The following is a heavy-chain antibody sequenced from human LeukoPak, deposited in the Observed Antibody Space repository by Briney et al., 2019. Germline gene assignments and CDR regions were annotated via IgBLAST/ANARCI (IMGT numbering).Heavy chain of an antibody. CDR1: GFTFSSYA. Sequence: GGSPRLSCAASGFTFSSYAMSWVRQAPGKGLEWVSAISGSGGSTYYADSVKGRFTISRDNSKNTLYLQMNSLRAEDTAVYYCAKDRHYYDSSGYYYWNFDLWGRGTLVTVSS. V-gene: IGHV3-23*01. J-gene: IGHJ2*01. D-gene: IGHD3-22*01. CDR2: ISGSGGST. CDR3: AKDRHYYDSSGYYYWNFDL.